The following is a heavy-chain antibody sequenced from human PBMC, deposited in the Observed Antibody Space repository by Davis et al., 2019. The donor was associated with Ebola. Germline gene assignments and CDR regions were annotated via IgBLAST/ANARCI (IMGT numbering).Heavy chain of an antibody. D-gene: IGHD6-13*01. CDR1: GFTFSSYA. Sequence: GESLKISCAASGFTFSSYAMHWVRQAPGKGLEWVAVISYDGSNKYYADSVKGRFTISRDNSKNTLYLQMNSLRAEDTAVYYCARLQLALDYWGQGTLVTVSS. CDR2: ISYDGSNK. J-gene: IGHJ4*02. V-gene: IGHV3-30*04. CDR3: ARLQLALDY.